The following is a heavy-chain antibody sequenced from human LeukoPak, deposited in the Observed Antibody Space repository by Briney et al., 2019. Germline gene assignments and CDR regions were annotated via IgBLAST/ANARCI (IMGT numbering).Heavy chain of an antibody. J-gene: IGHJ3*02. V-gene: IGHV4-34*01. CDR2: INHSGST. CDR3: ARGKDWTGDAFDI. Sequence: PSETLSLTCAVYGGSFSGYYWSWIRQPPGKGLEWIGEINHSGSTNYNPSLKSRVTISVDTSKNQFSLKLSSVTAADTAVYYCARGKDWTGDAFDIWGQGTMVTVSS. D-gene: IGHD1-1*01. CDR1: GGSFSGYY.